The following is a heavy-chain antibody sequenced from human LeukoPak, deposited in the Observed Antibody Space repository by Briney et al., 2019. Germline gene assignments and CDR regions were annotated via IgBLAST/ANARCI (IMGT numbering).Heavy chain of an antibody. Sequence: PSETLSLTCAVYGGSFSGYYWSWIRQPPGKGLERIGEINHSGSTNYNPSLKSRVTISVDTSKNQFSLKLSSVTAADTAVYYCARGGPPSYYDSSGYFDYWGQGTLVTVSS. CDR3: ARGGPPSYYDSSGYFDY. D-gene: IGHD3-22*01. V-gene: IGHV4-34*01. CDR1: GGSFSGYY. CDR2: INHSGST. J-gene: IGHJ4*02.